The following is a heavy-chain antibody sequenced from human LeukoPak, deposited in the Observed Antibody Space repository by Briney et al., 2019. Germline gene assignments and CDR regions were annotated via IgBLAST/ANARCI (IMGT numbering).Heavy chain of an antibody. CDR2: IKEEGRTT. D-gene: IGHD2-2*01. Sequence: GGSLRLSCAASGFSFSSFWMSWVRQAPGKGLEWVADIKEEGRTTYYVDSVKARFTISRDNAKNTLYLQMNSLRAEDTAVYYCARDSPAGTSWRSEPTFDYWGQGTLVTVTS. J-gene: IGHJ4*02. CDR3: ARDSPAGTSWRSEPTFDY. V-gene: IGHV3-7*04. CDR1: GFSFSSFW.